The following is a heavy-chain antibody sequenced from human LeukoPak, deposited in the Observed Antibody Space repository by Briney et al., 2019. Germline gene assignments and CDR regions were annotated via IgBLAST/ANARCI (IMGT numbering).Heavy chain of an antibody. CDR3: ARVRMATILDAFDI. J-gene: IGHJ3*02. CDR2: INPNSGGT. V-gene: IGHV1-2*02. Sequence: ASVKVSCKASGYTFTGYYIHWVRQAPGQGLEWMGWINPNSGGTNYAQKFQGRVTMTRDTSISTAYMELSRLRSDDTAVYYCARVRMATILDAFDIWGQGTMVTVSS. CDR1: GYTFTGYY. D-gene: IGHD5-24*01.